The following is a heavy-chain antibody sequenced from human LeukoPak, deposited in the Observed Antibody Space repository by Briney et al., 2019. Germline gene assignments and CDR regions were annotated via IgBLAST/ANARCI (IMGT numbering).Heavy chain of an antibody. CDR3: ARSGERYSSVHAAFDI. CDR2: IWYDGSNK. J-gene: IGHJ3*02. Sequence: PGGSLRLSCAASGFTFSSYGMPWVRQAPGKGLEWVAVIWYDGSNKYYADSVKRRFTISRDNSKNTLYLQMNSLRAEDAAVYYCARSGERYSSVHAAFDIWGQGTMVTASS. V-gene: IGHV3-33*01. CDR1: GFTFSSYG. D-gene: IGHD6-19*01.